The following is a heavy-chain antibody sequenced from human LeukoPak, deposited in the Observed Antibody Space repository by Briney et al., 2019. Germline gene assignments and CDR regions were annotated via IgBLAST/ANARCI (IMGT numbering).Heavy chain of an antibody. D-gene: IGHD6-19*01. V-gene: IGHV3-21*04. CDR1: GVTFSSYW. CDR3: AKGLYSSGWFFDY. Sequence: PGGSLRLSCAASGVTFSSYWMNWVRQAPGKGLEWVSSISSSRSYIYYADSVKGRFTISRDNAKNSLYLQMNSLRAEDTAVYYCAKGLYSSGWFFDYWGQGTLLTVSS. J-gene: IGHJ4*02. CDR2: ISSSRSYI.